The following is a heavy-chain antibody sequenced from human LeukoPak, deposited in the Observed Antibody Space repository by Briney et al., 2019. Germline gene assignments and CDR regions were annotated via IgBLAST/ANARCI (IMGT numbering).Heavy chain of an antibody. CDR2: ISYDGTDK. D-gene: IGHD5-24*01. V-gene: IGHV3-33*01. J-gene: IGHJ4*02. Sequence: GGSLRLSCAASGFTFSRYGMHWVRQAQGKGLEWLAVISYDGTDKYYADSVKGRCTISRENSKNTLYLQMNSLGAEGTAEVFCSRARSGDGFNLDYWGQGTLVTVSS. CDR3: SRARSGDGFNLDY. CDR1: GFTFSRYG.